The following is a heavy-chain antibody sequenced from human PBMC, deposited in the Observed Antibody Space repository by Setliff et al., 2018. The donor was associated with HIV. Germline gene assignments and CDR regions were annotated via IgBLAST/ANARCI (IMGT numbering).Heavy chain of an antibody. D-gene: IGHD1-1*01. Sequence: PSQTLSLTCAISGDFVSSDRAAWNWIRQSPSRGLEWLGRTYCNSRWNYDYAASVESRITITSATSKNQLSLHLTSVTPEDTAVYYCARVFRNLPDYWGQGTLVTVSS. CDR1: GDFVSSDRAA. CDR3: ARVFRNLPDY. V-gene: IGHV6-1*01. CDR2: TYCNSRWNY. J-gene: IGHJ4*02.